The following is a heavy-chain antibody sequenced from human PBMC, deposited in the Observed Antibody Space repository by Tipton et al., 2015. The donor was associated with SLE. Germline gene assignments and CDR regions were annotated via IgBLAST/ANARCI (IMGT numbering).Heavy chain of an antibody. Sequence: GLVKPSQTLSLACAVYGESFNGYFWTWIRQPPGKGLEWIGYIRNSGRTNYNPSLKSRVTMSVETSKNQFSLRLTSVTAADTAVYYCAGEGIAASLEHWGQGTLVTVSS. J-gene: IGHJ1*01. CDR2: IRNSGRT. D-gene: IGHD6-25*01. V-gene: IGHV4-59*01. CDR3: AGEGIAASLEH. CDR1: GESFNGYF.